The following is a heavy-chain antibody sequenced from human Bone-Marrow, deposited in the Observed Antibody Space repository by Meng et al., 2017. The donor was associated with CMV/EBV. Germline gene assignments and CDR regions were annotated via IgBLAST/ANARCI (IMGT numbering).Heavy chain of an antibody. CDR2: VYYTGSS. D-gene: IGHD2-2*02. J-gene: IGHJ5*02. V-gene: IGHV4-59*01. Sequence: SETLSLTCSVSGGSISSYYWSWIRQPPGKGLEWIGYVYYTGSSKYNPSLKSRVSISIDMSKNHFSLKLNSVTAADTAVYFCAGYKTWDWFDPWGQGNLVTVSS. CDR1: GGSISSYY. CDR3: AGYKTWDWFDP.